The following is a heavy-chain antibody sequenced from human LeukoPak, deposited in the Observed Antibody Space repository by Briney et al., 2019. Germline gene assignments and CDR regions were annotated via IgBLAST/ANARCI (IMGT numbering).Heavy chain of an antibody. Sequence: GGSLRLSCATSGFTFSSYAMSWVRQAPGRGLEWVSAISGRGLSTYYADSVKGRFPISRDNSKNTLYLQMNGLRAEDTAVYYCAKDWGSTDLYYFDSWGQGTLVTVSS. J-gene: IGHJ4*02. CDR2: ISGRGLST. CDR1: GFTFSSYA. D-gene: IGHD3-16*01. CDR3: AKDWGSTDLYYFDS. V-gene: IGHV3-23*01.